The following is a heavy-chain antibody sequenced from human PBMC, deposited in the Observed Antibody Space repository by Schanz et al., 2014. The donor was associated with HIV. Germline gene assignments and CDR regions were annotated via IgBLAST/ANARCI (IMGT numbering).Heavy chain of an antibody. V-gene: IGHV3-33*01. J-gene: IGHJ4*02. CDR1: GFTFSSYG. CDR3: ARGGLQWHPEWFDY. CDR2: IWYDGSSK. Sequence: VQLVESGGALVQPGRSLRLSCAASGFTFSSYGMHWVRQAPGKGLEWVAVIWYDGSSKYYADSVKGRFTISRDNSKNTLYLQMNSLRVEDTAVYYCARGGLQWHPEWFDYWGQGTLVSVSS. D-gene: IGHD4-4*01.